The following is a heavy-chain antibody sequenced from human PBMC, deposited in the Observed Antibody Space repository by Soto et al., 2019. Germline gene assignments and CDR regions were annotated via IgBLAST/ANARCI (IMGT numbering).Heavy chain of an antibody. CDR3: ARYCSGGSCYSHYYYGMDV. J-gene: IGHJ6*02. CDR2: IIPIFGTA. Sequence: SVNVSCKTSGGTFSIYAISWVRQAPGQGLEWMGGIIPIFGTANYAQKFQGRVTITADESTSTAYMELSSLRSEDTAVYYCARYCSGGSCYSHYYYGMDVWGQGTTVTVSS. V-gene: IGHV1-69*13. CDR1: GGTFSIYA. D-gene: IGHD2-15*01.